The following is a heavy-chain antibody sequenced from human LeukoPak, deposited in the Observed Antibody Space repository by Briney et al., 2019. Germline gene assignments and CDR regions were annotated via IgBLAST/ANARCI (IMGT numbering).Heavy chain of an antibody. D-gene: IGHD4-17*01. J-gene: IGHJ4*02. CDR1: GFTFTSHY. V-gene: IGHV1-46*01. CDR2: INPSGGST. Sequence: ASVKVSCKASGFTFTSHYMHWVRRAPGQGLEWMGIINPSGGSTSYAQKFQGRVTMTRDTSTSTVYMELSSLRSEDTAVYYCATGTPYGDYSWENYFDYWGQGTLVTVSS. CDR3: ATGTPYGDYSWENYFDY.